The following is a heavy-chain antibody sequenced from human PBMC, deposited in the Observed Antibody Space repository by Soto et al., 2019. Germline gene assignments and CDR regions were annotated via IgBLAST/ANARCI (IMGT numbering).Heavy chain of an antibody. Sequence: QVQLVQSGAEVKKPGASVKVSCKASGYTFTSYGIIWVRQAPGQGREWMGWISAYNGNTSYAQKLQGRVTMTTDSATRTSYVELGSLRSHDTDVYFCARDLAAAGRFGTWGQGTRVTFSS. CDR2: ISAYNGNT. D-gene: IGHD6-13*01. J-gene: IGHJ5*02. CDR3: ARDLAAAGRFGT. CDR1: GYTFTSYG. V-gene: IGHV1-18*01.